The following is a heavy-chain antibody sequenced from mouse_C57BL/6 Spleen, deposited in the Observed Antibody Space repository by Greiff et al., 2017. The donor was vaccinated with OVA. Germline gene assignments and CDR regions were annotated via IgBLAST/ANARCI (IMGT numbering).Heavy chain of an antibody. Sequence: QVHVKQPGTELVKPGASVKLSCKASGYTFTSYWMHWVKQRPGQGLEWIGNINPSNGGTNYNEKFKSKATLTVDKSSSTAYMQLSSLTSEDSAVYYCARYPANWEDYAMDYWGQGTSVTVSS. CDR1: GYTFTSYW. D-gene: IGHD4-1*01. J-gene: IGHJ4*01. CDR2: INPSNGGT. CDR3: ARYPANWEDYAMDY. V-gene: IGHV1-53*01.